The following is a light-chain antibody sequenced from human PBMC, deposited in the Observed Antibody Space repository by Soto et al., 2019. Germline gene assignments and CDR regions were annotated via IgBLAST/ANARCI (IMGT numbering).Light chain of an antibody. V-gene: IGKV2-28*01. CDR2: LGS. Sequence: VMPQPPLSLPVTPGEPASISCRSSKSLLNGNEYTYLDWYLQKPGQSPQLLIYLGSNRASGVPDRFRGSGSGTDFTLKISRVEAEDVGVYYCMQALQTPWTFGQGTKVEFK. J-gene: IGKJ1*01. CDR3: MQALQTPWT. CDR1: KSLLNGNEYTY.